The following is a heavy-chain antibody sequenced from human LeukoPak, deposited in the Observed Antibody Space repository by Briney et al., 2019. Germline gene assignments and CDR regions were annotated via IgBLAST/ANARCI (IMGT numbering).Heavy chain of an antibody. CDR2: IYYSGST. D-gene: IGHD1-26*01. Sequence: SETLSLTCTVSGDSISNTIYYWGWIRQPPGKGLESIGTIYYSGSTYYNPSLKSRVTMSVDTSKNQFSLKLGSVTAADTAVYYCARHGVGATTTLFDYWGQGTLATVSS. J-gene: IGHJ4*02. V-gene: IGHV4-39*01. CDR3: ARHGVGATTTLFDY. CDR1: GDSISNTIYY.